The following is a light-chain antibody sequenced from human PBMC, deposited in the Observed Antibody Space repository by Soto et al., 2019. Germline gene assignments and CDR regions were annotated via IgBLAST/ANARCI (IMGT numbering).Light chain of an antibody. CDR1: QDISNY. CDR3: QQYDNLPPKS. J-gene: IGKJ3*01. V-gene: IGKV1-33*01. CDR2: DAS. Sequence: DIQMTQSPSSLSASVGDRVTITCQASQDISNYLNWYQQKPGKAPKLLIYDASNLETGVPSRFSGSGSRTDFTFTISSLQPEDIATYYCQQYDNLPPKSFGPGTKVDIK.